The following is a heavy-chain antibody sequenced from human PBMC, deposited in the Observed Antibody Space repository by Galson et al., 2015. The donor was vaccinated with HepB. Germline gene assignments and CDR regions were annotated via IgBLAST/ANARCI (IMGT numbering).Heavy chain of an antibody. CDR3: ARILSFRGYQTFDY. D-gene: IGHD3-22*01. J-gene: IGHJ4*02. V-gene: IGHV2-70*01. CDR2: IDWDDDK. CDR1: GFSLSTSGMC. Sequence: PALVKPTQTLTLTCTFSGFSLSTSGMCVSWIRQPPGKALEWLALIDWDDDKYYSTSLKTRLTISKDTSKNQVVLTMTNMDPVDTATYYCARILSFRGYQTFDYWGQGTLVTVSS.